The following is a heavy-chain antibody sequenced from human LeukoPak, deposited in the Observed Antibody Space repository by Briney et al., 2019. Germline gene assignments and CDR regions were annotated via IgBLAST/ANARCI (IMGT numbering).Heavy chain of an antibody. Sequence: SVKVSRKASGGTFSSYAISWVRQAPGQGLEWMGRIIPIFGIANYAQKFQGRVTITTDESTSTAYMELSSLRSEDTAVYYCAREEDCSSSSCWPSDYWGQGTLVTVSS. V-gene: IGHV1-69*05. D-gene: IGHD2-2*01. J-gene: IGHJ4*02. CDR1: GGTFSSYA. CDR2: IIPIFGIA. CDR3: AREEDCSSSSCWPSDY.